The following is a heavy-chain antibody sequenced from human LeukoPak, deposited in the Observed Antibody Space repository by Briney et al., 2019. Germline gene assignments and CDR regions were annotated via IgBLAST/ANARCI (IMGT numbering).Heavy chain of an antibody. V-gene: IGHV3-33*06. D-gene: IGHD6-13*01. Sequence: GGSLRLSCAASAFTFSSYGMHWVRQAPGKGLEWLAVIWYDGSNKYYADSVKGRFTISRDNSKNTLYLQMNSLRAEDTAVYYCAKELYSSSWSYYFDYWGQGTLVTVSS. CDR1: AFTFSSYG. CDR2: IWYDGSNK. CDR3: AKELYSSSWSYYFDY. J-gene: IGHJ4*02.